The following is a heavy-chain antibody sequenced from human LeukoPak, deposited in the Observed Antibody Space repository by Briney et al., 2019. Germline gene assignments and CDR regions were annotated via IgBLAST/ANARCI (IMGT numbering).Heavy chain of an antibody. D-gene: IGHD2-15*01. CDR3: ARAVVVVAAGDY. Sequence: GRSLRLSCAASGFTFSSYAMHWLRQAPGKGLAWVAVISYDGSNKYYADSVKGRFTISRDNSKNTLYLQMNSLRAEDTAVYYCARAVVVVAAGDYRGQGTLVTVSS. J-gene: IGHJ4*02. V-gene: IGHV3-30-3*01. CDR1: GFTFSSYA. CDR2: ISYDGSNK.